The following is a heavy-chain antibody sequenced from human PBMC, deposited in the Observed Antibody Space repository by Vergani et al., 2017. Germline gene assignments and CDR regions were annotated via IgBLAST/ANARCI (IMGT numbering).Heavy chain of an antibody. V-gene: IGHV3-30-3*01. CDR3: ARDSPRRGTSCCADAFDI. J-gene: IGHJ3*02. CDR1: GFTFSSYA. D-gene: IGHD2-2*01. Sequence: VQLLESGGGLVQPGGSLRLSCAASGFTFSSYAMHWVRQAPGKGLEWVAVISYDGSNKYYADSVKGRFTISRDNSKNTLYLQMNSLRAEDTAVYYCARDSPRRGTSCCADAFDIWGQGTMVTVSS. CDR2: ISYDGSNK.